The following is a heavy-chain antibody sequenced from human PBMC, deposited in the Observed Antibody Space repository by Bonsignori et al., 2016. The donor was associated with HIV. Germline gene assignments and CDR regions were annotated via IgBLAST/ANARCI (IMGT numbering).Heavy chain of an antibody. V-gene: IGHV1-2*02. CDR3: TAQSWSGFDL. D-gene: IGHD3-3*01. J-gene: IGHJ3*01. CDR2: INPNSGNT. Sequence: WVRQAPGQGLEWMGWINPNSGNTNYAQKFQGRVTMTRDTSISTAYMELSRLTSDDTAVYYCTAQSWSGFDLWGQGTMVTVSS.